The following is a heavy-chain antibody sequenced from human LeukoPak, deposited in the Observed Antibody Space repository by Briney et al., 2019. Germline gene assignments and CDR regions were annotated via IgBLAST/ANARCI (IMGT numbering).Heavy chain of an antibody. D-gene: IGHD6-6*01. J-gene: IGHJ6*03. Sequence: SETLSLTCTVSGGSISNKYRSWIRQPPGKGLEWIGYIYYSGNTNYNPSLKSRVTILVDTSKNQVSLKLSSVTAADTAVYFCARDWGVGGRPGYMDVWGKGTTVTVSS. CDR1: GGSISNKY. CDR2: IYYSGNT. V-gene: IGHV4-59*01. CDR3: ARDWGVGGRPGYMDV.